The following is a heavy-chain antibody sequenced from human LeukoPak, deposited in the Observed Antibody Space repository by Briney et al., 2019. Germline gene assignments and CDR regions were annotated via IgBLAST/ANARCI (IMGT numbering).Heavy chain of an antibody. V-gene: IGHV3-30*02. CDR2: IRYDESVK. J-gene: IGHJ3*02. CDR1: VFSFSGSG. D-gene: IGHD3-16*01. Sequence: GGSLRLSCAASVFSFSGSGMHWVRQSPGKGPEWVAFIRYDESVKSYANSVKGRFTGFRDNSKNTLFLQMNNLRAEDTAVYYCARDLPGGAKAFNIWGLGTMVIVSS. CDR3: ARDLPGGAKAFNI.